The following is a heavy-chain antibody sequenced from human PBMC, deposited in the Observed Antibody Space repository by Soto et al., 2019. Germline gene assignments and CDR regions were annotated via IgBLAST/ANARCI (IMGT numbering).Heavy chain of an antibody. Sequence: QVQLQESGPGLVKPSETLSLTCTVSGGSISSYYWSWIRQPPGKGLEWIGYIYYSGSTNYNPSLKSRVTISVDTSKNQFSLKLSSVTAADTAVYYCVRSLRAVDVWGQGTTVTVSS. V-gene: IGHV4-59*01. CDR1: GGSISSYY. D-gene: IGHD6-13*01. CDR2: IYYSGST. CDR3: VRSLRAVDV. J-gene: IGHJ6*02.